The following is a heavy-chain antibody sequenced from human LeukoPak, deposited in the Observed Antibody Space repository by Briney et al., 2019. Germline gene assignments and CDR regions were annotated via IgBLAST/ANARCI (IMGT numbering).Heavy chain of an antibody. CDR1: GGSFSGYY. CDR3: ARARPRRLGYCSSTTCHLNWFDP. V-gene: IGHV4-34*01. J-gene: IGHJ5*02. CDR2: INHSGST. D-gene: IGHD2-2*01. Sequence: SETLSFTCAVYGGSFSGYYWSWIRQPPGKGLEWIGEINHSGSTNYNPSLKSRVTISVDTSKNQFSLKLSSVTAADTAVYYCARARPRRLGYCSSTTCHLNWFDPWGQGTLVTVSS.